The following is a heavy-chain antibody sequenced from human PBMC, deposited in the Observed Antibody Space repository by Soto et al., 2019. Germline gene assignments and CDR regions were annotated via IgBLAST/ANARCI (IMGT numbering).Heavy chain of an antibody. V-gene: IGHV4-39*02. CDR3: ARVGIGYSYGLFDY. D-gene: IGHD5-18*01. Sequence: SETLSLTCAVSGGSMSSSAYFWAWVRQPPGKPLEWIGSVNYNGNTYYNPSLRSRVTISMDPFKHHFSLGLTSVTAADTAVFYCARVGIGYSYGLFDYWGQGTLVTVSS. CDR1: GGSMSSSAYF. J-gene: IGHJ4*02. CDR2: VNYNGNT.